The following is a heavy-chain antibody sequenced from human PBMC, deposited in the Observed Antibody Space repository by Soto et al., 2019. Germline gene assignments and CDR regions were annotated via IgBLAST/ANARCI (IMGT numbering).Heavy chain of an antibody. CDR1: GFSLANYP. J-gene: IGHJ4*02. Sequence: QPXGSLRLSCVASGFSLANYPMNWVRQTPGKGLEWISYSSPRGDTIYYADSVEGRFTISRDNARNSLSLHMSSLRDEDSALYYCAKGPHTNVGWPYYFESWGQGVPVTVSS. CDR3: AKGPHTNVGWPYYFES. CDR2: SSPRGDTI. D-gene: IGHD6-19*01. V-gene: IGHV3-48*02.